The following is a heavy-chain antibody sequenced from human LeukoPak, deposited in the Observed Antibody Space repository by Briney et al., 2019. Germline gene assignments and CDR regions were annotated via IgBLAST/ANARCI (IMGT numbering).Heavy chain of an antibody. D-gene: IGHD4-17*01. Sequence: ASVKVSCKASGYTFTGYYMHWVRQAPGQGLEWMGWINPNSGGTNYAQKFQGRVTMTRDTSISTAYMELSRLRSDDTAVYYCARPKYADYDWPDWYFDLWGRGTLVTVSS. CDR3: ARPKYADYDWPDWYFDL. V-gene: IGHV1-2*02. CDR1: GYTFTGYY. CDR2: INPNSGGT. J-gene: IGHJ2*01.